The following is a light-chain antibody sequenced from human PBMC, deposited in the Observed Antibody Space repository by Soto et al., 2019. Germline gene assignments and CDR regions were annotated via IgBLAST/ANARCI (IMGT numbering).Light chain of an antibody. Sequence: EIVLTQSPGTLSLSPGERATLSCRASQSVSSNYLAWYQQKPGQAPRPLNYGASSRATGIPDRFSGSGAGTDFTLTISRLESEDFAVYYCQQYGSSPWTFGQGTMVEIK. J-gene: IGKJ1*01. CDR1: QSVSSNY. CDR3: QQYGSSPWT. V-gene: IGKV3-20*01. CDR2: GAS.